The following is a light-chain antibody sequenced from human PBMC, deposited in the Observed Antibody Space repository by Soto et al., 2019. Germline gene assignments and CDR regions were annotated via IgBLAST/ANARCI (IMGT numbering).Light chain of an antibody. J-gene: IGLJ3*02. CDR1: NSDVGRYNF. CDR3: YSYTASDIWV. V-gene: IGLV2-11*01. CDR2: AVS. Sequence: QSALTQPRSVSGSPGQSVTISCTGTNSDVGRYNFVSWYQQLPGKAPKLLISAVSQRPSGVPDRFSGSKSGNTASLPISGLQADDEADYFCYSYTASDIWVFGGGTKVTVL.